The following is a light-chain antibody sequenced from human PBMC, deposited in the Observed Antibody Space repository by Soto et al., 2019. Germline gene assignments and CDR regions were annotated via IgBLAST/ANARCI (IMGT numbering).Light chain of an antibody. CDR3: QQYYDYPFT. CDR1: QGISSY. Sequence: AIRMTQSPSSFSASTGDRVTITCRASQGISSYLAWYQQKPGKAPKLLIYAASTLHSGVPSRFSGSGSGTDFTLTISCLQSEDFATYYCQQYYDYPFTFGPGTKVDMK. V-gene: IGKV1-8*01. J-gene: IGKJ3*01. CDR2: AAS.